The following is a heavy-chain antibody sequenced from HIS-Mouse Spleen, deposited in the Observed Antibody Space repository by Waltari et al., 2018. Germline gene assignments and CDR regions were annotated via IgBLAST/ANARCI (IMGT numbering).Heavy chain of an antibody. D-gene: IGHD3-10*01. CDR1: GFTFDVYA. Sequence: EVQLVESGGGLVQPGRSLRLSCAASGFTFDVYAMHLVRQAPGKGLEWVSGISWNSGSIGYADSVKGRFTISRDNAKNSLYLQMNSLRAEDTALYYCALYGSGSYFDYWGQGTLVTVSS. V-gene: IGHV3-9*01. CDR3: ALYGSGSYFDY. CDR2: ISWNSGSI. J-gene: IGHJ4*02.